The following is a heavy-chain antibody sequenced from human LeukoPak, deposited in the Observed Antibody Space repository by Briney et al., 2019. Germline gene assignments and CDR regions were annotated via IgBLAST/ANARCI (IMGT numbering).Heavy chain of an antibody. V-gene: IGHV5-51*01. CDR3: AKLGAYASSWYGYYDY. Sequence: GEALKISCKGSGYSFTTYWIGWVRQMPGKGLGWMGIIYPGDSDIRYSPSFQGQVTISADKSISTAYLQWSSLKASDTAMYYCAKLGAYASSWYGYYDYWGQGTLVTVSS. J-gene: IGHJ4*02. CDR1: GYSFTTYW. CDR2: IYPGDSDI. D-gene: IGHD6-13*01.